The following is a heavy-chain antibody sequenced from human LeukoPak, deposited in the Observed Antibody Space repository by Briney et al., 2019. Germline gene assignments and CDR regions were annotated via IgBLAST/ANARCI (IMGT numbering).Heavy chain of an antibody. CDR3: ARASSGYSHFDY. CDR1: GYTFTGYY. CDR2: INPNSGGT. Sequence: GASVKVSCKASGYTFTGYYMHWVRQAPGQGLEWMGWINPNSGGTNYAQKFQGRVTMTRDTSISTAYMELSRLRSEDTAVYYCARASSGYSHFDYWGQGTLDTVSS. J-gene: IGHJ4*02. D-gene: IGHD3-22*01. V-gene: IGHV1-2*02.